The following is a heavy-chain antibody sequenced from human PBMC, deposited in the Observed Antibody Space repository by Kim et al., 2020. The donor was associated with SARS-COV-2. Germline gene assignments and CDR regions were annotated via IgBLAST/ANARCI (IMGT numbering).Heavy chain of an antibody. CDR2: LSYYGNDE. CDR1: GFSFSTYG. D-gene: IGHD3-3*02. V-gene: IGHV3-33*05. J-gene: IGHJ3*02. CDR3: TSLAASATGESDAFDI. Sequence: GGSLRLSCAASGFSFSTYGMHWVRQAPGKGLEWVAVLSYYGNDECDADSEKGRFTISRDNAKNTVYLQINRLRVEDTAVYYCTSLAASATGESDAFDIWGQGPMVLVAS.